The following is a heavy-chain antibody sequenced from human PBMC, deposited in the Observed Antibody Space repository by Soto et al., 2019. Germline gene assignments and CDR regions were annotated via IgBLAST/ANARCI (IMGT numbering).Heavy chain of an antibody. J-gene: IGHJ6*02. CDR3: ASITLVRAVIHLYYGMDV. CDR2: ITSRGTTM. Sequence: PGGSLRLSCATSAFTFSSLEMSWVRQAPGMGLEWVSYITSRGTTMYYADSVKGRFTISRDNVKNSLYLQMNSLRAEDTAVYYCASITLVRAVIHLYYGMDVWGQGTTVTVSS. CDR1: AFTFSSLE. V-gene: IGHV3-48*03. D-gene: IGHD3-10*01.